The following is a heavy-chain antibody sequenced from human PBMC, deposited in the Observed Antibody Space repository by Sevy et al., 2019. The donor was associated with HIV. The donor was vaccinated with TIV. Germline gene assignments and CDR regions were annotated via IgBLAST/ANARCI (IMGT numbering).Heavy chain of an antibody. CDR2: ISAYNGNT. V-gene: IGHV1-18*01. J-gene: IGHJ6*02. CDR3: AGGGGYCSGGSCYYYYGMDV. Sequence: ASVKVSCKASGYTFTSYGISWVRQAPGQGLEWMGWISAYNGNTNYAQKLQGRVTMTTDTSTSTAYMELRSLRSDDTAVYYCAGGGGYCSGGSCYYYYGMDVWGQGTTVTVSS. D-gene: IGHD2-15*01. CDR1: GYTFTSYG.